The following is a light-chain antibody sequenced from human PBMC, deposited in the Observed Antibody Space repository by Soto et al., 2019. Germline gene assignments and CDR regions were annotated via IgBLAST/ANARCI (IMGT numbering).Light chain of an antibody. V-gene: IGLV2-14*01. Sequence: QSALTQPASVSGSPGQSITISCTGTSSDVGGYNYVSWYQQHPGKAPKLMIYEVSNRPSGVSNRFSGSKSGNTASLTISWLQAEDEADYYCSSYTSISTLVFGTGTKLTVL. CDR3: SSYTSISTLV. J-gene: IGLJ1*01. CDR2: EVS. CDR1: SSDVGGYNY.